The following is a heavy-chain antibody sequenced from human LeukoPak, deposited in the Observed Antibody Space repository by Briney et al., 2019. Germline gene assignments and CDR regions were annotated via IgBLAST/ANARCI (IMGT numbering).Heavy chain of an antibody. CDR2: IYSGGST. V-gene: IGHV3-53*05. Sequence: GGSLRLSCAASGFTVSSNYMSWVRQAPGKGLEWVSVIYSGGSTYYADSVEGRFTISRDNSKNTLFLQMNSLRAEDTAVYYCARDYASGSYPRIYFDYWGQGTLVTVSS. CDR3: ARDYASGSYPRIYFDY. CDR1: GFTVSSNY. D-gene: IGHD3-10*01. J-gene: IGHJ4*02.